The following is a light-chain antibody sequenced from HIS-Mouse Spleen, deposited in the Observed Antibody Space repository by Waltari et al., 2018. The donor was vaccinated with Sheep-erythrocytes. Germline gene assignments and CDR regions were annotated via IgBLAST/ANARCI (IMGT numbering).Light chain of an antibody. CDR2: AAS. Sequence: DIQMTQSPSSLSASVGDRVTITCRASQSISSYLNWYQQKPGKAPKLLIYAASSLQSGVPSRFSGSGSGTVFTLTISSLQPEDFATYYCQQSYSTPQFTFGPGTKVDIK. CDR3: QQSYSTPQFT. V-gene: IGKV1-39*01. CDR1: QSISSY. J-gene: IGKJ3*01.